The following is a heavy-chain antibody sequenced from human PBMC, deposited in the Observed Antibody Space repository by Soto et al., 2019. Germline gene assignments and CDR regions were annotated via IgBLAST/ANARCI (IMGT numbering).Heavy chain of an antibody. CDR1: GYSFTDAW. CDR3: TRRPKAADIGVGSLDF. J-gene: IGHJ4*02. CDR2: IKSFADGGTT. Sequence: EVKLVESGGDLVKPGGSLRLSCAASGYSFTDAWMNWVRQAPGKGLEWVGRIKSFADGGTTEYAVPVKGRFSISREDSTLTVFLQMNSLQTEDTAVYYCTRRPKAADIGVGSLDFWGRGTLVTVSA. D-gene: IGHD3-9*01. V-gene: IGHV3-15*07.